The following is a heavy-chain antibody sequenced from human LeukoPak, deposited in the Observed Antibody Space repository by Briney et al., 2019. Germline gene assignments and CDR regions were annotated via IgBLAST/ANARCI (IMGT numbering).Heavy chain of an antibody. D-gene: IGHD3-10*01. V-gene: IGHV3-21*01. CDR3: ARGGYYGSGSYEGSGYYYYGMDV. CDR1: GFTFSSYS. CDR2: ISSSSSYI. J-gene: IGHJ6*02. Sequence: GGSLRLSCAASGFTFSSYSMNWVRQAPGKGLEWVSTISSSSSYIYYADSVKGRFTISRDNAKNSLYLQMNSLRAEDTAVYYCARGGYYGSGSYEGSGYYYYGMDVWGQGTTVTVSS.